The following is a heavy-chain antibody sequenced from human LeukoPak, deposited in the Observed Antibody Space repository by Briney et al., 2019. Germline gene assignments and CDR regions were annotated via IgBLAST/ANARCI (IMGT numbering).Heavy chain of an antibody. V-gene: IGHV4-59*01. CDR1: GGSTSSYY. J-gene: IGHJ4*02. CDR2: IYYSGST. D-gene: IGHD6-13*01. CDR3: ARGGYSSSWSPFDY. Sequence: SETLSLTCTVSGGSTSSYYWSWFRQPPGKGLEWIGYIYYSGSTNYNPSLKSRVTISVDTSKNQFSLKLSSVTAAATAVYYCARGGYSSSWSPFDYWGQGTLVTVSS.